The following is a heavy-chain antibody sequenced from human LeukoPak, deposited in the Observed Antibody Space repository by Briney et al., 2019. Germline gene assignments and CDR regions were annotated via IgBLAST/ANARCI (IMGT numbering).Heavy chain of an antibody. CDR2: ISSSSTI. V-gene: IGHV3-48*01. D-gene: IGHD3-16*02. J-gene: IGHJ5*02. Sequence: GGSLRLSCAASGFTFSNYGMNWVRQAPGKGLEWVSYISSSSTIYYADSVKGRFTISRDNAKNSLYLQMNSLRAEDTAVYYCAKHLYVWGSYRSPWSDWFDPWGQGTLVTVSS. CDR3: AKHLYVWGSYRSPWSDWFDP. CDR1: GFTFSNYG.